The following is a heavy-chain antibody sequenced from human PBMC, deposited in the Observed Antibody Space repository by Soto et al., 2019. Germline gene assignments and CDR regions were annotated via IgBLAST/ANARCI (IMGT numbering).Heavy chain of an antibody. CDR1: GGTISGYY. CDR3: ARGQRFSDWFDP. Sequence: QVHLQESGPGLVKPSETLSLTCSVSGGTISGYYWTWIRQPAGKGLEWIGRRYSSGNTKYNPSLQCRVTMSLDTSDNQFSLRLTSVTAADTAVYFCARGQRFSDWFDPWGQGTLVTVSS. D-gene: IGHD3-3*01. CDR2: RYSSGNT. J-gene: IGHJ5*02. V-gene: IGHV4-4*07.